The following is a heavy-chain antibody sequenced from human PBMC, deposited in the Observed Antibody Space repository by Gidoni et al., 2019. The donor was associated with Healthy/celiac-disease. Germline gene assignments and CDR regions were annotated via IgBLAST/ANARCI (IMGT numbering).Heavy chain of an antibody. CDR3: ARVHLYLSTDYYYGMDV. CDR2: VIPIFGTA. Sequence: QVQLVQSGAEVKKPGSSVKVSCKASGGTFSSYAISWVRQAPGQGLEWMGGVIPIFGTANYAQKFQGRVTITADESKSTAYMELSSLRSEDTAVYYCARVHLYLSTDYYYGMDVWGQGTTVTVSS. CDR1: GGTFSSYA. V-gene: IGHV1-69*01. J-gene: IGHJ6*02.